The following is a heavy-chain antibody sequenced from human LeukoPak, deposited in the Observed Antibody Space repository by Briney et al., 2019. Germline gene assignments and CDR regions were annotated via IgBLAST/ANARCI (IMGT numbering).Heavy chain of an antibody. CDR1: GYTFTSYG. D-gene: IGHD1-26*01. CDR3: ATALAGAIVY. CDR2: ISAYNGNT. J-gene: IGHJ4*02. V-gene: IGHV1-18*01. Sequence: ASVKVSCKASGYTFTSYGISWVRQAPGQGLEWMGWISAYNGNTNYAQKFQGRVTMTEDTSTDTAYMELSSLRSEDTAVYYCATALAGAIVYWGQGTLVTVSS.